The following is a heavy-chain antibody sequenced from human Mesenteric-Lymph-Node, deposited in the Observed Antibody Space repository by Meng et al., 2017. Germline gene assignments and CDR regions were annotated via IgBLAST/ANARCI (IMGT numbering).Heavy chain of an antibody. J-gene: IGHJ4*02. V-gene: IGHV3-11*04. CDR1: GFTFSDYY. D-gene: IGHD3-10*01. Sequence: QVQLVESGGGLVKPGGSLRLSCAASGFTFSDYYMSWIRQAPGKGLEWVSYISSSGSIIYYADSVKGRFTISRDDSRNTLYLQMNSLRAEDTAVYYCARDLGDYGSGSSYFDYWGQGTLVTVSS. CDR2: ISSSGSII. CDR3: ARDLGDYGSGSSYFDY.